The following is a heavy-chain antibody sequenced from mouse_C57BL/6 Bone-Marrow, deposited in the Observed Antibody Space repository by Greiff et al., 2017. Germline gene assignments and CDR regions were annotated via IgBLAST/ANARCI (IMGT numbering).Heavy chain of an antibody. J-gene: IGHJ3*01. CDR1: GYTFTSYW. CDR2: IDPSDSYT. CDR3: ARLGFAY. Sequence: QVQLQQPGAELVKPGASVKLSCKASGYTFTSYWMQWVKQRPGQGLEWIGEIDPSDSYTNYNQKFKGKATLTVDTSSSPAYMQLSSLTSEDSAVYYCARLGFAYWGQGTLVTVSA. V-gene: IGHV1-50*01.